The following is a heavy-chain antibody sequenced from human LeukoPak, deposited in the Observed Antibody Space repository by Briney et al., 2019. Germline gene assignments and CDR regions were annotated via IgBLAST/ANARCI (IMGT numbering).Heavy chain of an antibody. D-gene: IGHD3-16*02. CDR3: ARGSLRDYDYIWGSYRYTRPDDY. Sequence: ASVKVSCKASGYTFTSYDINWVRQATGQGLEWMGWMNPNSGNTGYAQKFQGRVNMTRNTSISTAYMELSSLRSEDTAVYYCARGSLRDYDYIWGSYRYTRPDDYWGQGTLVTVSS. CDR2: MNPNSGNT. J-gene: IGHJ4*02. V-gene: IGHV1-8*01. CDR1: GYTFTSYD.